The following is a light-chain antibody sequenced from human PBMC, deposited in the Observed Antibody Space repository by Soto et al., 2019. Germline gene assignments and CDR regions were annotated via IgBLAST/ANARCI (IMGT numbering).Light chain of an antibody. CDR2: GSS. V-gene: IGKV1-17*01. CDR3: LQHNVFPRT. Sequence: DIQMTQSPSSLSASVGDRVTITCRASRNIYNYLHWYQQKPGKAPKRLIYGSSSLQSGVPSRFSGRGSGTEFTLTISSLQPEDFATYYCLQHNVFPRTFGQGTKVEIK. CDR1: RNIYNY. J-gene: IGKJ1*01.